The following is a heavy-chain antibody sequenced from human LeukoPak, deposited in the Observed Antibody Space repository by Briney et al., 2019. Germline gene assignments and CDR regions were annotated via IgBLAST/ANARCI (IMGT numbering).Heavy chain of an antibody. J-gene: IGHJ6*02. CDR3: ARDQIGEDYYYGMDV. CDR2: IHSGGST. CDR1: GFTVSSNY. D-gene: IGHD3-10*01. Sequence: GGSLRLYCAASGFTVSSNYMSWVRQAPGKGLEGVSLIHSGGSTYYVDSVKGRFTISRDNSKNTLYLQMNSLRAEDTAVYYCARDQIGEDYYYGMDVWGQGTTVTVSS. V-gene: IGHV3-66*01.